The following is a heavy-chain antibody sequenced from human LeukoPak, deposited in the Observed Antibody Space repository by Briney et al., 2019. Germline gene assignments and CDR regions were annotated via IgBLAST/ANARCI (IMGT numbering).Heavy chain of an antibody. D-gene: IGHD3-3*01. Sequence: GGSLRLSCAPSRFTFRNYAMIWVRQAPGKGLEWVSAISGSGGSTYYADSVKGRFTISRDNSKNTLYLQMNSLRAEDTAVYYCAKVRFLEWLSSPGYFDYWGQGTLVTVSS. CDR1: RFTFRNYA. CDR2: ISGSGGST. CDR3: AKVRFLEWLSSPGYFDY. J-gene: IGHJ4*02. V-gene: IGHV3-23*01.